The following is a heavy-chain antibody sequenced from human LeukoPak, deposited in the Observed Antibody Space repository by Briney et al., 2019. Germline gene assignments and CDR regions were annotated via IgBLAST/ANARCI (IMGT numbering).Heavy chain of an antibody. CDR1: GYTFTGYY. J-gene: IGHJ4*02. D-gene: IGHD3-9*01. CDR2: INPNSGGT. Sequence: ASVKVSCKASGYTFTGYYMHWVRQAPGQGLEWMGWINPNSGGTNYAQKFQGRVTMTRDTSISTAYMELSRLRSDDTAVYYCAKGSQPLRYFDWPYDYWGQGTLVTVSS. V-gene: IGHV1-2*02. CDR3: AKGSQPLRYFDWPYDY.